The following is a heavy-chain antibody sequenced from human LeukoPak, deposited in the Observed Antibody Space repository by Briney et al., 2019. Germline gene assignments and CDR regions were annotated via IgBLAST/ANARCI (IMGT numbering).Heavy chain of an antibody. D-gene: IGHD6-6*01. J-gene: IGHJ6*03. CDR2: ITWNSDNI. V-gene: IGHV3-9*01. Sequence: PGRSLRLSCAASGFTFDDYAMHWVRQAPGKGLEWVSGITWNSDNIEYADSVKGRFTISRDNAKNSLYLQMNSLRAEDTAVYYCARGTSSSSSYYYYYMDVWGKGTTVTVSS. CDR3: ARGTSSSSSYYYYYMDV. CDR1: GFTFDDYA.